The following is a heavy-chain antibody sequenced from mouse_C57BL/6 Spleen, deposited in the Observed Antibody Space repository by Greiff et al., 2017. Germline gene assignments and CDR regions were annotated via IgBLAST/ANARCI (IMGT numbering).Heavy chain of an antibody. CDR1: GYSFTGYD. Sequence: VQLQQSGPELVKPGASVKISGKASGYSFTGYDMNWVKQSPEKSLEWIGAINPSTGGTTYNQKFKAKDTLTVDKSSSTAYMQLKSLTSEDSAVYYCARTDFDDWGQGTTLTVSS. CDR2: INPSTGGT. CDR3: ARTDFDD. V-gene: IGHV1-42*01. J-gene: IGHJ2*01.